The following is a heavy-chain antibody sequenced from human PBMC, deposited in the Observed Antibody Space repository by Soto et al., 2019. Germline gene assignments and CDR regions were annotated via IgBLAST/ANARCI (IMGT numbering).Heavy chain of an antibody. J-gene: IGHJ4*02. V-gene: IGHV1-18*01. CDR3: ARDSVYCSGDSCYPFDY. CDR2: ISAYNGNT. Sequence: QVQLVQSGAEVKKPGASVKVSCKASGYTFTTYGISWVRQAPGQGLEWMGWISAYNGNTNSAQKLQGRVTMTTDTSTCTAYMELRSLRFDDTAVYYCARDSVYCSGDSCYPFDYWGQGTLVTVSS. CDR1: GYTFTTYG. D-gene: IGHD2-15*01.